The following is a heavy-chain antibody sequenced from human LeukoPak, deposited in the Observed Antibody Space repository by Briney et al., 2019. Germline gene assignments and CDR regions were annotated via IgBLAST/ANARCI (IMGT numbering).Heavy chain of an antibody. Sequence: EASVKVSCKASGYTFTGYYMHWVRQAPGQGLEWMGRINPNSGGTNYAQKFQGRVTMTRDTSISTAYMELSRLRSDDTAVYYCTRDRGYDYLFDYWGQGTLVTVSS. CDR2: INPNSGGT. J-gene: IGHJ4*02. D-gene: IGHD5-12*01. CDR3: TRDRGYDYLFDY. V-gene: IGHV1-2*06. CDR1: GYTFTGYY.